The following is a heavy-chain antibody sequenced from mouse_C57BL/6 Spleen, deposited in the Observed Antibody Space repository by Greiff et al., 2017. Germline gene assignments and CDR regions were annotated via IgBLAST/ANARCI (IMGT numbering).Heavy chain of an antibody. J-gene: IGHJ3*01. CDR3: AREGLYDGYTGGFAY. Sequence: VQLQQPGAELVKPGASVKLSCKASGYTFTSYWMHWVKQRPGQGLEWIGMIHPNSGSTNYNEKFKSKATLTVDKSSSTAYMQLSSLTSEDSAVYYCAREGLYDGYTGGFAYWGQGTLVTVSA. D-gene: IGHD2-3*01. CDR2: IHPNSGST. V-gene: IGHV1-64*01. CDR1: GYTFTSYW.